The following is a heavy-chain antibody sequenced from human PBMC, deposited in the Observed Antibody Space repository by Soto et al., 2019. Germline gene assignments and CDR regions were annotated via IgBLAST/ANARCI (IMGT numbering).Heavy chain of an antibody. CDR3: ARDPYIVVVQAAIPGGGRGRGYYYYGMDV. V-gene: IGHV1-69*13. CDR2: IIPIFGTA. J-gene: IGHJ6*02. D-gene: IGHD2-2*01. Sequence: SVKVSCKASGGTFSSYAISWVRQAPGRGLEWMGGIIPIFGTANYAQKFQGRVTITADESTSTAYMELSSLRSEDTAVYYCARDPYIVVVQAAIPGGGRGRGYYYYGMDVWGQGTTVTVSS. CDR1: GGTFSSYA.